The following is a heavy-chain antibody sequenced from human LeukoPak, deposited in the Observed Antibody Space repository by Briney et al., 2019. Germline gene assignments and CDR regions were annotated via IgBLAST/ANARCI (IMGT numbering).Heavy chain of an antibody. V-gene: IGHV3-74*01. D-gene: IGHD6-13*01. Sequence: GGSLRLSCAASGFTFSSYWMHWVRQAPGKGLVWVSRINTDGSSTSYADSVKGRFTISRDNSKNSLYLQMNSLRAEDTALYCCAKDWGIAAAGRAHFDYWGQGTLVTVSS. CDR1: GFTFSSYW. J-gene: IGHJ4*02. CDR3: AKDWGIAAAGRAHFDY. CDR2: INTDGSST.